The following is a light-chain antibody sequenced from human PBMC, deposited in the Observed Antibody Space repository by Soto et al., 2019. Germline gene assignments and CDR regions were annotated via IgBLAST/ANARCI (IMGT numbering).Light chain of an antibody. CDR3: EKSHNTPPS. Sequence: DIQMPQSPSSLSASVGDRVTITCRASQSISFYLNWYQQRPGRAPKLLIFAAFNLQSGVPSRFSGSRSWTEFTLTITSLQPEACATYGCEKSHNTPPSFGQGAKVEI. CDR1: QSISFY. CDR2: AAF. V-gene: IGKV1-39*01. J-gene: IGKJ1*01.